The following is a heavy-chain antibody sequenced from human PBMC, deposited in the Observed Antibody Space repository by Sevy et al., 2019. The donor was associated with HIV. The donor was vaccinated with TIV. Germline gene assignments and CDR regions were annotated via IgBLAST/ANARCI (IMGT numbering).Heavy chain of an antibody. D-gene: IGHD4-17*01. V-gene: IGHV4-39*01. Sequence: SETLSLTCTVSGGSISSSSYYWGWIRQPPGKGLEWIGNIYYSGSSYYNPSLNSRVTISVVTSKNQFSLKLTSVTAADTAVYYCAGFEYGDYTNLFDPWGQGTLDTVSS. CDR2: IYYSGSS. CDR3: AGFEYGDYTNLFDP. J-gene: IGHJ5*02. CDR1: GGSISSSSYY.